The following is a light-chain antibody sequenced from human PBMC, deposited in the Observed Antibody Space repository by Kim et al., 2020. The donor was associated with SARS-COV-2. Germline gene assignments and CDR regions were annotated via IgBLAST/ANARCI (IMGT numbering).Light chain of an antibody. V-gene: IGKV3-20*01. CDR2: GVS. CDR3: QQYGSSPYS. J-gene: IGKJ2*03. CDR1: QSVSRSS. Sequence: LSPGERVTLSCQTSQSVSRSSLAWYQQKPGQAPRLLIYGVSTRATGISDRFSGSGSGTDFTLTISRLEPEDFAVYYCQQYGSSPYSFGQGTKLEI.